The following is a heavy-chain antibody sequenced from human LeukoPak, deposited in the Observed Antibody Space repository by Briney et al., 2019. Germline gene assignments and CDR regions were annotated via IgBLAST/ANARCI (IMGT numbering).Heavy chain of an antibody. V-gene: IGHV4-4*07. CDR3: ASSHVDSGSYSPYFDY. J-gene: IGHJ4*02. CDR2: IYTSGST. CDR1: GGSISSYY. Sequence: SETLSLTCTVSGGSISSYYWSWIRQPAGKGLEWIGRIYTSGSTNYNPSLKSRVTMSVDTSKNQFSLKLSSVTAADTAVYYCASSHVDSGSYSPYFDYWGQGTLVTVSS. D-gene: IGHD3-10*01.